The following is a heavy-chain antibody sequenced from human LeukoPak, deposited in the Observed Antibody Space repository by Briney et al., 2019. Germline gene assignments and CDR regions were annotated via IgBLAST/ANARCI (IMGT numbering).Heavy chain of an antibody. CDR1: GGSISSYY. CDR3: ARAPIQRIQLWLPGWFDP. Sequence: PSETLSLTCTVSGGSISSYYWSWIRQPPGKGLEWIGYIYYSGSTNYNPSLKSRVTISVDTSKNQFSLKLSSVTAADTAVYYCARAPIQRIQLWLPGWFDPWGQGTLVTVSS. J-gene: IGHJ5*02. D-gene: IGHD5-18*01. V-gene: IGHV4-59*01. CDR2: IYYSGST.